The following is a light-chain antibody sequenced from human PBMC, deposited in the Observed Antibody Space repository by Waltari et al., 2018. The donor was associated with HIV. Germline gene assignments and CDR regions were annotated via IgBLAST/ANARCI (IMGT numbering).Light chain of an antibody. J-gene: IGKJ2*01. Sequence: DIVLTQSPATLSLSPGERATISCRASQSFSIYLAWSQQKPGQPPRLLSYDASNRATAIPARFSGSGSGTDFTLTISSLEPEDFAVYYCQQRSRWPPAYTFGQGTKLEIK. V-gene: IGKV3-11*01. CDR2: DAS. CDR3: QQRSRWPPAYT. CDR1: QSFSIY.